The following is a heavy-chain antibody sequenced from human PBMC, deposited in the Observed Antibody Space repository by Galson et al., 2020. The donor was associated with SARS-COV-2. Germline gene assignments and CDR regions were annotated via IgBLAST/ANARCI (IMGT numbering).Heavy chain of an antibody. CDR1: GFTVSSNY. J-gene: IGHJ4*02. CDR3: ARESGSGWY. V-gene: IGHV3-53*01. CDR2: IYSDGST. Sequence: GGSLRLSCAASGFTVSSNYMTWVRQAPGKGLEWVSIIYSDGSTYYADSVKGRFTISRDNSKNTLYLEVNSLRAEDTAVYYCARESGSGWYWGQGTLVTVSS. D-gene: IGHD6-19*01.